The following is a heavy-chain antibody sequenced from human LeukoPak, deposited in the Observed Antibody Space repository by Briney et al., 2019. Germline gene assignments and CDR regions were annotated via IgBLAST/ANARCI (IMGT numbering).Heavy chain of an antibody. Sequence: GGSLRLSCAASGFSFSSYGMYWVRLAPGKGLEWVAYIRYDGSIKYYADSVKGRFTISRDNSKNTLYLEMNSLRVEDTAVYYCAKPTPGTPVAVGFDYWGQGTLVTVSS. CDR3: AKPTPGTPVAVGFDY. J-gene: IGHJ4*02. CDR2: IRYDGSIK. V-gene: IGHV3-30*02. CDR1: GFSFSSYG. D-gene: IGHD6-19*01.